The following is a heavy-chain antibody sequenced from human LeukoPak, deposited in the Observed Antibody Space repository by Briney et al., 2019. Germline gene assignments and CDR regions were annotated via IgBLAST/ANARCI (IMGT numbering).Heavy chain of an antibody. CDR2: INPNSGNT. J-gene: IGHJ5*01. CDR1: GYTFTGYY. D-gene: IGHD4-17*01. V-gene: IGHV1-2*02. Sequence: ASMKVSCKTSGYTFTGYYIHWVRQAPGQGLEWMGWINPNSGNTKYAQKFQGRVTMTRDTSISTAYMELSGLRSDDTAVYYCAKNRLTVPNWFDSWGQGTLVTVSS. CDR3: AKNRLTVPNWFDS.